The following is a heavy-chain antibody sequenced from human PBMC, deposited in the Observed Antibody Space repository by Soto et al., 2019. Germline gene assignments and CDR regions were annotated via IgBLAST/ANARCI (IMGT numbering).Heavy chain of an antibody. Sequence: QVQLVQSGAEVKKPGASVKVSCKASGYDFSSYGISWVRQAPGQGLEWMGWISASNGNRDYAQQFQGRVTMTSDTPMTTAYMELRRLRSEDTAVYYCVRDPLRNDYWGKATLVNVSS. CDR1: GYDFSSYG. J-gene: IGHJ4*02. CDR2: ISASNGNR. V-gene: IGHV1-18*04. CDR3: VRDPLRNDY.